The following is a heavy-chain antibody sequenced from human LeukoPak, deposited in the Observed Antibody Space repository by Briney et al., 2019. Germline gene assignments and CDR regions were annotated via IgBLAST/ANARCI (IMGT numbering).Heavy chain of an antibody. V-gene: IGHV4-61*02. CDR2: IYASGST. J-gene: IGHJ4*02. Sequence: PSETLSLTCTVSGGSISSKSYYWSWIRQPAGKGLEWIGRIYASGSTDYNPSLKSRVTISRDTSKNQFSLKLSSVTAADTAVYYCARDRDGYNNRLGIDYWGQGTLVTVSS. CDR1: GGSISSKSYY. D-gene: IGHD5-24*01. CDR3: ARDRDGYNNRLGIDY.